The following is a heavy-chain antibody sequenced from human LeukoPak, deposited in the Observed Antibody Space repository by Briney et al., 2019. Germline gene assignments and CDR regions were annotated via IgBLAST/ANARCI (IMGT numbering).Heavy chain of an antibody. J-gene: IGHJ4*02. D-gene: IGHD5-24*01. CDR2: IIPIFGTA. Sequence: SVTVSCKASGGTFSSYAISWVRQAPGQGLEWMGGIIPIFGTANYAQKFQGRVTITTDESTSTAYMELSSLRSEDTAVYYCARTATIGYYFDYWGQGTLVTVSS. CDR3: ARTATIGYYFDY. V-gene: IGHV1-69*05. CDR1: GGTFSSYA.